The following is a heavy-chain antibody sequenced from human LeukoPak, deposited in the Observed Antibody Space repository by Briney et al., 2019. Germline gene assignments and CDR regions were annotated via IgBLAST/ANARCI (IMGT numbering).Heavy chain of an antibody. CDR2: IYYSGST. J-gene: IGHJ6*02. Sequence: KPSETLSLTCTVSGGSISSYYWSWIRQPPGKGLEWIGYIYYSGSTNYNPSLKSRVTISVDTSKNQFSLKLSSVTAADTAVYYCARDNWYYYGSGSLNGMDVWGQGTTVTVSS. V-gene: IGHV4-59*01. D-gene: IGHD3-10*01. CDR3: ARDNWYYYGSGSLNGMDV. CDR1: GGSISSYY.